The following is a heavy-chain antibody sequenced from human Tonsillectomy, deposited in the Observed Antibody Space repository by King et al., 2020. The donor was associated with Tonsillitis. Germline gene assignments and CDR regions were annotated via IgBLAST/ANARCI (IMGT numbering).Heavy chain of an antibody. J-gene: IGHJ4*02. Sequence: VQLVESGGGVVQPGRSLRLSCAASGFSFSSYGMHWVRQAPGKGLEWVAVISFDGSRINYADSVKGRFTIYRDNSNSTLYLHMNSLRAGDTAVFYCERARLYSSRWGIDYWGQGALLTVFS. CDR2: ISFDGSRI. V-gene: IGHV3-30*19. CDR3: ERARLYSSRWGIDY. CDR1: GFSFSSYG. D-gene: IGHD6-19*01.